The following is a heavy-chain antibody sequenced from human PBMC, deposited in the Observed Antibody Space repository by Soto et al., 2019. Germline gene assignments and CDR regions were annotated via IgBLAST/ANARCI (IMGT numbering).Heavy chain of an antibody. Sequence: GGSLRLSCAASGFTFSSYSMNWVRQAPGKGLEWVSYISSSSSTIYYADSVKGRFTISRDNAKNSLYLQMNSLRAEDTAVYYCARTIYATENYYYYMDVWGKGTTVTVSS. J-gene: IGHJ6*03. CDR3: ARTIYATENYYYYMDV. D-gene: IGHD4-17*01. CDR2: ISSSSSTI. V-gene: IGHV3-48*01. CDR1: GFTFSSYS.